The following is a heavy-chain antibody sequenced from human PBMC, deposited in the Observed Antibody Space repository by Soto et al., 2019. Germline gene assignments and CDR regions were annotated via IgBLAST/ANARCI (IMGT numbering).Heavy chain of an antibody. CDR2: SRNKARGYTT. V-gene: IGHV3-72*01. Sequence: EVQLVESGGGLVQPGGSLRLSCAASGFTFSDNHIDWVRQAPGKGLEWVGRSRNKARGYTTEYAPSVKGRFTISRDASRSSVFLEMYSLKIDDTAMYYCVRDDSRGDSSAFDLWGQGTMVTVSS. J-gene: IGHJ3*01. CDR1: GFTFSDNH. D-gene: IGHD3-10*01. CDR3: VRDDSRGDSSAFDL.